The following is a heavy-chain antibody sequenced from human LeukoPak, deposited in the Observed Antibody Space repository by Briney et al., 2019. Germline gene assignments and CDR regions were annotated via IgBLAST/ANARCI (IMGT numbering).Heavy chain of an antibody. CDR2: INTDGSST. CDR3: ARGSVDYALDY. J-gene: IGHJ4*02. V-gene: IGHV3-74*01. CDR1: GFTFSSYW. D-gene: IGHD4-17*01. Sequence: GGSLRLSCAASGFTFSSYWMHWVRQAPGKGLVWVSRINTDGSSTSYADSVKGRFTISRDNAKNTLYLQMNSLRAEDTAVYYCARGSVDYALDYWGQGTLVTVSS.